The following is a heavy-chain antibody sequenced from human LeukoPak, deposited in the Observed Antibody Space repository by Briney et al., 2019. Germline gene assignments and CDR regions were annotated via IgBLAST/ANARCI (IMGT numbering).Heavy chain of an antibody. Sequence: GGSLRLSCAASGFTVSSNYVSWVRQAPGKGLEWVSVIYSGGSTYYADSVKGRFTISRDNSKNTLYLQMNSLRAEDTAVYYCARDSITFGGVIVPGDYWGQGTLVTVSS. D-gene: IGHD3-16*02. CDR2: IYSGGST. CDR3: ARDSITFGGVIVPGDY. J-gene: IGHJ4*02. CDR1: GFTVSSNY. V-gene: IGHV3-66*01.